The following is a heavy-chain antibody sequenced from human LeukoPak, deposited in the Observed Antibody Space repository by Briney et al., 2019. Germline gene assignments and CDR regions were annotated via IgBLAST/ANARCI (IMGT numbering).Heavy chain of an antibody. J-gene: IGHJ4*02. CDR3: AKPYSSGWNIFDY. D-gene: IGHD6-19*01. V-gene: IGHV3-23*01. CDR2: VSGSGDST. Sequence: GGSLRLSCAASGFTFSNYAMSWVRQAPGKGLEWVSAVSGSGDSTYYADSVKGRFAISRDNSKNTLYLQMSSLRAEDTAVYCCAKPYSSGWNIFDYWGQGTLVTVSS. CDR1: GFTFSNYA.